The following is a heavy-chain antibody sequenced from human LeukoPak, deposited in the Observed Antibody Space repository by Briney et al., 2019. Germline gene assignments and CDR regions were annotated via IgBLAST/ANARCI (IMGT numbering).Heavy chain of an antibody. V-gene: IGHV3-23*01. CDR2: ISGSGGST. D-gene: IGHD6-13*01. CDR1: GFTFSSYS. Sequence: PGGSLRLSCAAPGFTFSSYSMNWVRQARGKGLEWVSAISGSGGSTYYADSVKGRFTISRDNSKNTLYLQMNSLRAEDTAVYYCAKAREMGSSWYYFDYWGQGTLVTVSS. CDR3: AKAREMGSSWYYFDY. J-gene: IGHJ4*02.